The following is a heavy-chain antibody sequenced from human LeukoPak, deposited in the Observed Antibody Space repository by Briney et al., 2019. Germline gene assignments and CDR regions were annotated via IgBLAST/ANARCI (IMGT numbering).Heavy chain of an antibody. CDR2: IYYSGST. D-gene: IGHD6-6*01. CDR3: AREEEYSSSSWD. CDR1: GGSISSSSYY. V-gene: IGHV4-39*07. J-gene: IGHJ4*02. Sequence: NASETLSLTCTVSGGSISSSSYYWGWIRQPPGKGLEWIGSIYYSGSTYYNPSLKSRVTISVDTSKNQFSLKLSSVTAADTAVYYCAREEEYSSSSWDWGQGTLVTVSS.